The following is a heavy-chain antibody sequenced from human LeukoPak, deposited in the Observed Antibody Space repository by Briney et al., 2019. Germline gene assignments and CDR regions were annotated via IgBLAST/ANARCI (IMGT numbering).Heavy chain of an antibody. CDR1: GYTFTSYG. CDR2: INAYNGNT. V-gene: IGHV1-18*01. Sequence: GASVKVSCKASGYTFTSYGISWVRQAPGQGLEWMGWINAYNGNTNYAQKLQGRVTMTTDTSTSTAYMELRSLRSDDTAVYYCARDPVGSSGWYGGFRYYYYYMDVWGKGTTVTVSS. D-gene: IGHD6-19*01. CDR3: ARDPVGSSGWYGGFRYYYYYMDV. J-gene: IGHJ6*03.